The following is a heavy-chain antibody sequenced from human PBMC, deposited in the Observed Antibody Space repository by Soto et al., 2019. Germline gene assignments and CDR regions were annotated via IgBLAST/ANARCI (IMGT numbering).Heavy chain of an antibody. CDR1: GYTFTNYY. V-gene: IGHV1-2*04. Sequence: ASVKVSCKTSGYTFTNYYIHWVRQAPGQGLEWMGWINPNSGGTNYAQKFQDWVTMTRDTSISTAYMELNRLRSDDTAVYYCARPSGYYPYYFDDWGQGSPVTVSS. D-gene: IGHD3-22*01. CDR2: INPNSGGT. CDR3: ARPSGYYPYYFDD. J-gene: IGHJ4*02.